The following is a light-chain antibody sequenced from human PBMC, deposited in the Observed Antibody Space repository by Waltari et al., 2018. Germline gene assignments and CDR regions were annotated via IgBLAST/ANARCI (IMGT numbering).Light chain of an antibody. Sequence: QSALTQPASVSGSPGQSITISCTGTSSDVGGYNYVFWYQQHPGKAPKLMIYEVSNRPPGLPNRFSGSNSGNTASLPISGLQAEDEADYYCSSYTSSSTVVFGGGTKLTVL. CDR3: SSYTSSSTVV. J-gene: IGLJ2*01. V-gene: IGLV2-14*01. CDR1: SSDVGGYNY. CDR2: EVS.